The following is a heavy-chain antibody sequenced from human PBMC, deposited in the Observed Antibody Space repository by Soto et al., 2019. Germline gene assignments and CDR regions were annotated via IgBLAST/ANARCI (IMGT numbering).Heavy chain of an antibody. CDR1: TFSSYA. V-gene: IGHV1-69*06. J-gene: IGHJ6*02. CDR3: ARGCSSTSCHNYYYYYGMDV. Sequence: TFSSYAISWVRQAPGQGLEWMGGIIPIFGTANYAQKFQGRVTITADKSTSTAYMELSSLRSEDTAVYYCARGCSSTSCHNYYYYYGMDVWGQGTTVTVSS. D-gene: IGHD2-2*01. CDR2: IIPIFGTA.